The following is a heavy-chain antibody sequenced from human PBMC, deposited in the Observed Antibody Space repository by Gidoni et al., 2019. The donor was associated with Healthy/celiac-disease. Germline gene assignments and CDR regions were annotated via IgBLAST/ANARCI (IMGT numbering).Heavy chain of an antibody. Sequence: QVQLVQSGAEVKKPGASVKVSCKASGYTFTSYYMHWVRQAPGQGLEWMGIINPSGGSTSYAQKFQGRVTMTRDTSTSTVYMELSSLRSEDTAVYYCARDGPRQGARHEGAFDIWGQGTMVTVSS. CDR3: ARDGPRQGARHEGAFDI. V-gene: IGHV1-46*01. CDR2: INPSGGST. CDR1: GYTFTSYY. J-gene: IGHJ3*02.